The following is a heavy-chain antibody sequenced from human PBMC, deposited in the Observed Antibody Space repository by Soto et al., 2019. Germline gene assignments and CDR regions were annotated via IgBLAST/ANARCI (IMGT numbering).Heavy chain of an antibody. CDR2: LYYGRSA. CDR1: GGSFSGYY. J-gene: IGHJ5*02. V-gene: IGHV4-59*01. D-gene: IGHD3-3*01. CDR3: TTNPFWSGYFGPGP. Sequence: SETLSLTCAVYGGSFSGYYCMWIRQPPGKGLESIGYLYYGRSANYNPSLKSRVTLSVDTSTNQCSLTLSSMTAADTAVYYCTTNPFWSGYFGPGPWGQGTLVTVSS.